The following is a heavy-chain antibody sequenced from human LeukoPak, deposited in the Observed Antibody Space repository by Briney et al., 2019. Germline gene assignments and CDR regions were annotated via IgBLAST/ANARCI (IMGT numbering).Heavy chain of an antibody. J-gene: IGHJ4*02. CDR2: IDTDGSST. CDR1: GFTFGAYW. D-gene: IGHD5-12*01. CDR3: TRGYVGIDY. V-gene: IGHV3-74*01. Sequence: PGGSLRLSCAASGFTFGAYWRHGVGQTPEKGRVWVSRIDTDGSSTIYADSVKGRFTISRDNAKNTLFLQMNSLRAEDTAVYYCTRGYVGIDYWGQGTLVTVSS.